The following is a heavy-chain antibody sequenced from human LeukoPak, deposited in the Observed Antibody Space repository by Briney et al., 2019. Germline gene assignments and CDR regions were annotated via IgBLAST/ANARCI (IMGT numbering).Heavy chain of an antibody. CDR3: ARDFGPGSYQPFDC. D-gene: IGHD1-26*01. CDR2: INPNSGDT. CDR1: GYTFTDYY. V-gene: IGHV1-2*02. Sequence: ASVKVSCKASGYTFTDYYIHWVRQAPGQGLEWMGWINPNSGDTNSAQKFQGRVSMTRDTSVTTAYMEVIRLTSDDTAIYYCARDFGPGSYQPFDCWGQGALVTDCS. J-gene: IGHJ4*02.